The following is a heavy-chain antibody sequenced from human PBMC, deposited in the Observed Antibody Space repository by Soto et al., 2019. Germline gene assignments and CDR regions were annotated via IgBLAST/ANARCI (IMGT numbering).Heavy chain of an antibody. J-gene: IGHJ6*02. CDR1: GFTFSSYA. D-gene: IGHD2-15*01. Sequence: QVQLVESGGGVVQPGRSLRLSCAASGFTFSSYAMHWVRQAPGKGLEWVAVISYDGSNKYYADSVKGRFTISRDNSKNTLYLQMNSLRAEDTAVYYCARGVRNYCSGGSCYSLYYYGMDVWGQGTTVTVS. CDR2: ISYDGSNK. V-gene: IGHV3-30-3*01. CDR3: ARGVRNYCSGGSCYSLYYYGMDV.